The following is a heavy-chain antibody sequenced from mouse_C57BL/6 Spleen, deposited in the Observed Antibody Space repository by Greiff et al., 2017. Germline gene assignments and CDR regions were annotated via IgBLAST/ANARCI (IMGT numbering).Heavy chain of an antibody. V-gene: IGHV5-4*01. CDR2: ISDGGSYT. Sequence: EVQLQESGGGLVKPGGSLKLSCAASGFTFSSYAMSWVRQTPEKRLEWVATISDGGSYTYYRDNVKGRYTISRDNAKNNRYLQMSTLKSEDTAMYYDERVNYYGSSSLYYYAMDYWGQGTSVTVSS. CDR3: ERVNYYGSSSLYYYAMDY. D-gene: IGHD1-1*01. CDR1: GFTFSSYA. J-gene: IGHJ4*01.